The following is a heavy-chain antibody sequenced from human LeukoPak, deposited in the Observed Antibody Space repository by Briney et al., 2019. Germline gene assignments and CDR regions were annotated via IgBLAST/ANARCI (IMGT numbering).Heavy chain of an antibody. Sequence: GGSLRLSCSGSGFRFSDCDLNWVRQAPGKGLEWVSSDADSIKDRLTISRDNAKNSVYLQMNSLRDEDTAVYYCTRAYPPLRTAAAGDLWGLGTLVSVSS. CDR1: GFRFSDCD. V-gene: IGHV3-69-1*01. J-gene: IGHJ5*02. D-gene: IGHD6-13*01. CDR3: TRAYPPLRTAAAGDL.